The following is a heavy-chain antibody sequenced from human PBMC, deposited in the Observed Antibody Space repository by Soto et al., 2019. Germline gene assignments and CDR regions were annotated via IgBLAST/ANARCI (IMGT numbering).Heavy chain of an antibody. D-gene: IGHD1-26*01. CDR3: AKAQYSASDNSGDNWFDA. V-gene: IGHV3-9*01. CDR1: GFTFNDYA. J-gene: IGHJ5*02. CDR2: ISWNSGTI. Sequence: GGSLRLSCAASGFTFNDYAMHWVRQPPGKGLEWVSGISWNSGTIGYADSVKGRFTISRDNAKNSLYLQMKGLRAEDTALYYCAKAQYSASDNSGDNWFDACGQGILVTVYS.